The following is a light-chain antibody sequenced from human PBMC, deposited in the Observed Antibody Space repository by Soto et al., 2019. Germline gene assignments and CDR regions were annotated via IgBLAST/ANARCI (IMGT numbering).Light chain of an antibody. V-gene: IGKV3-20*01. Sequence: EIVLTQSPGTLSLSPGERATLSCRASQSVSSSYLDWYQQKPGQAPRLLIYGASSRATGIPDRFGGSGYGTDFTLSISRLEPEDFAVYYCQQYGSSPVTFGQGTKVEIK. CDR3: QQYGSSPVT. J-gene: IGKJ1*01. CDR2: GAS. CDR1: QSVSSSY.